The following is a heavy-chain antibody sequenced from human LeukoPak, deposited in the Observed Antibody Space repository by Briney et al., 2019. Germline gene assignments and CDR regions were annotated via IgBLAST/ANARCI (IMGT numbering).Heavy chain of an antibody. Sequence: GGSLRLSCAASGSTFSSHSMNWVRQAPGKGLEWVSYISSSSTIYYADSVKGRFTISRDNAKNSLYLQMNSLRAEDTAVYYCARGAYYYEDWGQGTLVTVSS. J-gene: IGHJ4*02. CDR1: GSTFSSHS. V-gene: IGHV3-48*01. CDR3: ARGAYYYED. D-gene: IGHD3-22*01. CDR2: ISSSSTI.